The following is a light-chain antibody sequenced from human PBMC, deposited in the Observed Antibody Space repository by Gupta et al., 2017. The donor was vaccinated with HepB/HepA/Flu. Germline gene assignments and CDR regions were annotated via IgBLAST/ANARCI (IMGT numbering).Light chain of an antibody. CDR1: SGDVGAYNY. Sequence: QSALTQPASVPGSPGQSITIPCTGTSGDVGAYNYVSWYQQYPGKAPKVIIYDVSARPSGVSYRFSGSKSGNTASLTISGLQAEDEADYYCYSYRSSNTLFVFGTGTKVTVL. CDR2: DVS. J-gene: IGLJ1*01. V-gene: IGLV2-14*03. CDR3: YSYRSSNTLFV.